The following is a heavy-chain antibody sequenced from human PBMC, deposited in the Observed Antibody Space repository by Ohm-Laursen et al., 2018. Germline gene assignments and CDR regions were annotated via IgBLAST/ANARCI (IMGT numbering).Heavy chain of an antibody. D-gene: IGHD3-22*01. CDR3: AREVRGMYHDRSGNYMSPGPDY. CDR1: GFTVSGNY. J-gene: IGHJ4*02. V-gene: IGHV3-11*01. CDR2: ISATGNTR. Sequence: SLRLSCTASGFTVSGNYMSWIRQAPGKGLEWISYISATGNTRYYEDSLKGRITIFRDNAKKLLYLQMHSLRAEDTAVYYCAREVRGMYHDRSGNYMSPGPDYWGQGTLVTVSS.